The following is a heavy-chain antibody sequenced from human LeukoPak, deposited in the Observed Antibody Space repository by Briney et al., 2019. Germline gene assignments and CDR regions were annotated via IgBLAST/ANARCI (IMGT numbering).Heavy chain of an antibody. CDR3: AKDRFEYSSSYYFDY. CDR2: ISHSGGAT. J-gene: IGHJ4*02. V-gene: IGHV3-23*01. CDR1: QFTFSSSD. Sequence: GGSLRLSCAASQFTFSSSDMSWVRQAPGKGLEWVAAISHSGGATYYADSVKGRFTISRDNSKNTLYLQMNSLRAEDTAVYYCAKDRFEYSSSYYFDYWGQGTLVTVSS. D-gene: IGHD6-6*01.